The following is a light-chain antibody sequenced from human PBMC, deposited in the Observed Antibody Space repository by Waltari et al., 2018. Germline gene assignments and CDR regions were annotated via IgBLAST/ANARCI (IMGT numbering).Light chain of an antibody. J-gene: IGKJ1*01. V-gene: IGKV1-12*01. CDR2: TAS. Sequence: DIQMTQSPSYVSASVGDRVTITCRASQAISTSLAWYQQKAGTAPKLLIYTASTLQTGVPSRFSGSASGTDFTLTINSLQPEDFATYFCQQGNSFPPTFGPGTKVEI. CDR1: QAISTS. CDR3: QQGNSFPPT.